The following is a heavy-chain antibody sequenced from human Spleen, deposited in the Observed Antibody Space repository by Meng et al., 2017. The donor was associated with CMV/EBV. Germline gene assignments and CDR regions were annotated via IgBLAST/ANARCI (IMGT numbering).Heavy chain of an antibody. D-gene: IGHD4-17*01. CDR2: ISWSSGSI. J-gene: IGHJ4*02. V-gene: IGHV3-9*01. CDR3: AKGRNYGDYLGFFDY. Sequence: SLKISCAASGFTFDDYAMHWVRQAPGKGLEWVSGISWSSGSIGYADSVKGRFTISRDNAKNSLYLQMNSLRADDTALYYCAKGRNYGDYLGFFDYWGQGTLVTVSS. CDR1: GFTFDDYA.